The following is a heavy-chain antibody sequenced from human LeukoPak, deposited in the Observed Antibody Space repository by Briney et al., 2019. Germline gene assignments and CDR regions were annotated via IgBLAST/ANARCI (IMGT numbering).Heavy chain of an antibody. CDR2: IFSNDEK. Sequence: ETLSLTCTVSGDSISRYYWSWIRQPPGKALEWLAHIFSNDEKSYSTSLKSRLTISKDTSKSQVVLTMTNMDPVDTATYYCARIRPIYYYGMDVWGQGTTVTVSS. J-gene: IGHJ6*02. V-gene: IGHV2-26*01. D-gene: IGHD3-3*01. CDR3: ARIRPIYYYGMDV. CDR1: GDSISRYYW.